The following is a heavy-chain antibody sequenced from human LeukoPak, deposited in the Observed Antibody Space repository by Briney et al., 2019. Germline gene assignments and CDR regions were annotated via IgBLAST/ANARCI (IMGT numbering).Heavy chain of an antibody. J-gene: IGHJ4*02. D-gene: IGHD6-19*01. Sequence: GGSLRLSCAASGFTFSSYAMHWVRQAPGKGLEWVAVISYDGSNKYYADSVKGRFTISRDNSKNTLYLQMNSLRAEDTAVYYCARGPHHSSGWYGIDYWGQGTLVTVSS. CDR1: GFTFSSYA. V-gene: IGHV3-30-3*01. CDR3: ARGPHHSSGWYGIDY. CDR2: ISYDGSNK.